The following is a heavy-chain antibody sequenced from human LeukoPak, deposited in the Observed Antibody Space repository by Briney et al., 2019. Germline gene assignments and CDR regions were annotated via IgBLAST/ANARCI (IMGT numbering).Heavy chain of an antibody. CDR3: ASRGYGSGSYYGSDY. D-gene: IGHD3-10*01. Sequence: VASVTVSCKASGGTLSSFTISWVRQAPGQGLEWMGGIIPIFGTANYAQKFQGRVTITADESTRTAYMELSSLRSEDTAVYYCASRGYGSGSYYGSDYWGQGTLVTVSS. V-gene: IGHV1-69*01. CDR2: IIPIFGTA. J-gene: IGHJ4*02. CDR1: GGTLSSFT.